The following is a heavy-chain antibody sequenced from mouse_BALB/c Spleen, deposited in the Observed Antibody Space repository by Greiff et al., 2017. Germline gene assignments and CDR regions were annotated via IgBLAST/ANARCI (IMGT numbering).Heavy chain of an antibody. Sequence: EVQGVESGGGLVQPGGSMKLSCVASGFTFSNYWMNWVRQSPEKGLEWVAEIRLKSNNYATHYAESVKGRFTISRDDSKSSVYLQMNNLRAEDTGIYYCTRLTGTRDYAMDYWGQGTSVTVSS. CDR1: GFTFSNYW. CDR3: TRLTGTRDYAMDY. V-gene: IGHV6-6*02. D-gene: IGHD4-1*01. CDR2: IRLKSNNYAT. J-gene: IGHJ4*01.